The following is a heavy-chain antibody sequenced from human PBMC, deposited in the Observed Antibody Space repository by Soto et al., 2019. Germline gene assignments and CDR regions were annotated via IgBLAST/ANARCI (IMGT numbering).Heavy chain of an antibody. CDR2: IYHSGRT. V-gene: IGHV4-30-4*01. J-gene: IGHJ4*02. D-gene: IGHD2-15*01. Sequence: SETLSLPCTVSGGSVSSDEYYWTWIRQPPGQGLEWAGYIYHSGRTNYNSSLNSRLTISLDTSKNQFSLKLTSVSAADTAVYYCARDRSNSPDYFDYWGQGTLVTVSS. CDR1: GGSVSSDEYY. CDR3: ARDRSNSPDYFDY.